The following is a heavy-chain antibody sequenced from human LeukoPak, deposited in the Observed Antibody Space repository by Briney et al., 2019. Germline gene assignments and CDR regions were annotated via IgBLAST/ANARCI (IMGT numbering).Heavy chain of an antibody. J-gene: IGHJ5*02. CDR1: GGSISSYY. V-gene: IGHV4-59*12. D-gene: IGHD3-16*01. CDR3: ARSLGDYDSPEENWFDP. CDR2: IYYSGST. Sequence: SETLSLTCTVSGGSISSYYWSWIRQPPGKGLEWIGYIYYSGSTNYNPSLKSRVTISVDRSKNQFSLKLSSVTAADTAVYYCARSLGDYDSPEENWFDPWGQGTLVTVSS.